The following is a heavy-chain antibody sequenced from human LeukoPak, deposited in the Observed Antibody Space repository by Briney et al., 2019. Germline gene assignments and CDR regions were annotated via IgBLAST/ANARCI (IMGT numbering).Heavy chain of an antibody. D-gene: IGHD2-2*01. CDR2: IYYSGST. CDR1: GGSISSYY. Sequence: SETLSLTCTVSGGSISSYYWSWIRQPPGKGLEWIGYIYYSGSTNYNPSLKSRVTISVDTSKNQFSLKLSPVTAADTAVYYCARGCSSTSCYAGGAFDIWGQGTMVTVSS. CDR3: ARGCSSTSCYAGGAFDI. J-gene: IGHJ3*02. V-gene: IGHV4-59*01.